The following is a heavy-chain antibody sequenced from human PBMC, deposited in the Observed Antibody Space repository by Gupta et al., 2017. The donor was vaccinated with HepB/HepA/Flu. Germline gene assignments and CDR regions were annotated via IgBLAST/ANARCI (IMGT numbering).Heavy chain of an antibody. CDR3: ARDQYYDFWSDAFDI. CDR1: GFTFSSYS. Sequence: EVQLVESGGGLVQPGGSLRLSCAASGFTFSSYSMNWVRQAPGKGLEWVSYISSSSSTIYYADSVKGRFTISRDNAKNSLYLQMNSLRDEDTAVYYCARDQYYDFWSDAFDIWGQGTMVTVSS. CDR2: ISSSSSTI. J-gene: IGHJ3*02. V-gene: IGHV3-48*02. D-gene: IGHD3-3*01.